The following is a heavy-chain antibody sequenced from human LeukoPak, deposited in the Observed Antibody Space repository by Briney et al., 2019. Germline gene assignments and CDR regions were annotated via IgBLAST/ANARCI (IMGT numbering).Heavy chain of an antibody. J-gene: IGHJ6*02. D-gene: IGHD1-26*01. CDR3: ARVPSGSYYYYYGMDV. CDR2: IIHILGIA. CDR1: GGTFSSYT. Sequence: SVKVSCTASGGTFSSYTISWVRQAPGQGLGWMGRIIHILGIANYAQKFQGRVTITADKSTSTAYMELSSLRSEDTAVYYCARVPSGSYYYYYGMDVCGQGTTVTVSS. V-gene: IGHV1-69*02.